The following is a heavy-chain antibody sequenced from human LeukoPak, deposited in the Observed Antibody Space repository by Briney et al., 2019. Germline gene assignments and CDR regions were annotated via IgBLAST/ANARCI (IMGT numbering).Heavy chain of an antibody. CDR2: IYYSGST. V-gene: IGHV4-59*01. D-gene: IGHD2-15*01. CDR1: GGSISSYY. J-gene: IGHJ4*02. CDR3: ARKNPYRTQFDY. Sequence: SETLSLTCTVSGGSISSYYWSWIRQPPGRGLEWIGYIYYSGSTNYSPSLKRRVTISIDKSKIQFSLKLRSVTAAATAVYYCARKNPYRTQFDYWGQGTLVTVSS.